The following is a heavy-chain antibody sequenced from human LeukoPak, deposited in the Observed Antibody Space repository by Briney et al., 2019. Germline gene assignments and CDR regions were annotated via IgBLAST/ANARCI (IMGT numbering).Heavy chain of an antibody. V-gene: IGHV3-20*04. Sequence: GGSLRLSCAASGFTFDDYGMSWVRQAPGKGLEWVSGINWNDGSTGYADSVKGRFTISRDNAKNSLYLQMNSLRAEDTALYYCARDRGTYYDFWSGYPDYWGQGTLVTVSS. CDR3: ARDRGTYYDFWSGYPDY. D-gene: IGHD3-3*01. CDR1: GFTFDDYG. J-gene: IGHJ4*02. CDR2: INWNDGST.